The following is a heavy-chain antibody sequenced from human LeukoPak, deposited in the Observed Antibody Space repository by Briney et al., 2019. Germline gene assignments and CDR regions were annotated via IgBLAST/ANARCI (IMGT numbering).Heavy chain of an antibody. CDR1: GFTFSSYA. CDR3: ARAFVSGTPVDAFDI. V-gene: IGHV3-30-3*01. J-gene: IGHJ3*02. CDR2: ISYDGSNK. D-gene: IGHD1-26*01. Sequence: GRSLRLSCAASGFTFSSYAMHWVRQAPGKGLEWVAVISYDGSNKYYADSVKGRFTISRDNSKNTLYLQMNSLRAEDTAVYYCARAFVSGTPVDAFDIWGQGTMVTVSS.